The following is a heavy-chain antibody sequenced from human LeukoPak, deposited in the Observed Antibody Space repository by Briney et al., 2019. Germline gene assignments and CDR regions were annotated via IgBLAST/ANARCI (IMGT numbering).Heavy chain of an antibody. J-gene: IGHJ6*03. CDR2: IYYSGST. CDR1: GGSISSYY. D-gene: IGHD3-10*01. V-gene: IGHV4-59*01. Sequence: PSETLSLTCTVSGGSISSYYWSWIRQPPGKGLEWIGYIYYSGSTNYNPSLKSRVTISVDTSKNQFSVKLSSVTAADTAVYYCARVSITMVRDYYYYMDVWGKGTTVTVSS. CDR3: ARVSITMVRDYYYYMDV.